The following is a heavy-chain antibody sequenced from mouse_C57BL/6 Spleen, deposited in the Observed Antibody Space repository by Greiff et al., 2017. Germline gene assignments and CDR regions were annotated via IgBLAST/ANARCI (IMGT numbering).Heavy chain of an antibody. CDR2: IYPGGGYT. J-gene: IGHJ2*01. V-gene: IGHV1-63*01. CDR3: ARWTGSYFDY. Sequence: QVQLKESGAELVRPGTSVKMSCKASGYTFTNYWLGWAKQRPGHGLEWIGEIYPGGGYTNYKEKFKGKATLTADKSSSTAYMQFSSLTSEDSAIYYGARWTGSYFDYWGQGTTLTVSA. D-gene: IGHD2-2*01. CDR1: GYTFTNYW.